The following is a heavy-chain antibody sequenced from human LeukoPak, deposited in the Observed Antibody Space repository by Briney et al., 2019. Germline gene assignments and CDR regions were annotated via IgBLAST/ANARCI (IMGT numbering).Heavy chain of an antibody. V-gene: IGHV1-2*02. CDR2: INPNSGGT. CDR1: GYTFTSYG. CDR3: ARVLESGYYLNAQGY. J-gene: IGHJ4*02. D-gene: IGHD3-22*01. Sequence: ASVKVSCKASGYTFTSYGISWVRQAPGQGLEWMGWINPNSGGTNYAQKFQGRVTMTRDTSISTAYMELSRLRSDDTAVYYCARVLESGYYLNAQGYWGQGTLVTVSS.